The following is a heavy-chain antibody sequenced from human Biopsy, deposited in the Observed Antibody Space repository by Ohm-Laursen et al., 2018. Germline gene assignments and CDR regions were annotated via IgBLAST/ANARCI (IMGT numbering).Heavy chain of an antibody. CDR3: ARGGYDYDY. V-gene: IGHV1-8*01. CDR1: GYTFTDYD. J-gene: IGHJ4*02. CDR2: MTPKTGKT. Sequence: GASVKVSCKASGYTFTDYDINWVRQASGQGLEWVGWMTPKTGKTGYTQKLQGRLTMTGDTSTSTAYMELSSLRSEDTAIYSCARGGYDYDYWGQGTLVTVSS. D-gene: IGHD5-12*01.